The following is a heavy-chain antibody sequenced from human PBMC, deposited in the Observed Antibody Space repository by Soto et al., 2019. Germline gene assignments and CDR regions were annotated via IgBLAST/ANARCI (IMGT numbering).Heavy chain of an antibody. V-gene: IGHV3-7*01. D-gene: IGHD3-3*01. CDR1: GFTFSSFY. CDR2: IKQTGSEK. Sequence: QPGGSLRLSCVASGFTFSSFYIGWVRQAPGKGLEWVANIKQTGSEKYYVDSVKGRFTISRDDAKNSLYLQMNSLRAEDTAVYYCAREWSYFDYWGQGTLVTVS. CDR3: AREWSYFDY. J-gene: IGHJ4*02.